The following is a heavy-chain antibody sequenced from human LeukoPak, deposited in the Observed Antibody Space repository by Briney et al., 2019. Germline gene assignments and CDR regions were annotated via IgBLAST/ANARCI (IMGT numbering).Heavy chain of an antibody. Sequence: PGGSLRLSCAASGFTFSSYSMNWVRQAPGKGLEWVANIEQDGSEKYYVDSVKGRFIISRDNAKNSLYLQMNSLRAEDTAVYYCASTQTFDYWGQGTLVAVSS. V-gene: IGHV3-7*01. D-gene: IGHD2-15*01. J-gene: IGHJ4*02. CDR3: ASTQTFDY. CDR2: IEQDGSEK. CDR1: GFTFSSYS.